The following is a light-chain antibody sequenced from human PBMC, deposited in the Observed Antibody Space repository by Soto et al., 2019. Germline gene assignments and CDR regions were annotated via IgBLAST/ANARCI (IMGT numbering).Light chain of an antibody. J-gene: IGKJ4*01. CDR2: DAS. V-gene: IGKV1-33*01. CDR3: QQYDNLPLLT. Sequence: DIQMTQSPSSLSASVGDRVTITCQASQDITNYLNWYQQKPGKAPKLLIYDASHLETGVPSRFSGSGSGTDFIFTISSLQPEDFATYYCQQYDNLPLLTFGGGTRVEIK. CDR1: QDITNY.